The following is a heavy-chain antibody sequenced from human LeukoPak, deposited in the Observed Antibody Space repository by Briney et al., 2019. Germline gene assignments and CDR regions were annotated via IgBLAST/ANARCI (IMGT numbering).Heavy chain of an antibody. J-gene: IGHJ3*02. V-gene: IGHV4-39*07. CDR3: ARVPREENAFDI. CDR2: IYYSGST. D-gene: IGHD1-26*01. CDR1: GGSISSSSYY. Sequence: PSETLSLTCTVSGGSISSSSYYWGWIRQPPGKGLEWIGSIYYSGSTYYNPSLKSRVTISVDTSKNQFSLKLSSVTAADTAVYYCARVPREENAFDIWGQGTMVTVSS.